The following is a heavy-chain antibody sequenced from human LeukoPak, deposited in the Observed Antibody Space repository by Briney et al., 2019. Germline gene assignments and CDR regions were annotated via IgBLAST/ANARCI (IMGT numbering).Heavy chain of an antibody. J-gene: IGHJ3*02. CDR2: IKEDGSVK. Sequence: GGSLRLSCAASGFTFSAAWMTWVRQAPGKGLEWVANIKEDGSVKQYVDSMKGRFTISRDNAKNSLFLQMNSLGAEDTAVYYCARSVYWAFDMWGQGTMVTVSS. CDR1: GFTFSAAW. CDR3: ARSVYWAFDM. D-gene: IGHD1-26*01. V-gene: IGHV3-7*01.